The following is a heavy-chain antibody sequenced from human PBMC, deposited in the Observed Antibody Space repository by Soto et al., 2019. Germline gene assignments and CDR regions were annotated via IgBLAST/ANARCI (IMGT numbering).Heavy chain of an antibody. CDR2: INHSGST. CDR1: GGSFSGYY. Sequence: PSETLSLTCAASGGSFSGYYWSWIRQPPGKGLEWIGEINHSGSTTYNPSLKSRITISVDTSKNQFSLKLSSVTAADTAVYYCARDLWQGDYVDYWGQGTLVTVSS. V-gene: IGHV4-34*01. D-gene: IGHD2-21*01. CDR3: ARDLWQGDYVDY. J-gene: IGHJ4*02.